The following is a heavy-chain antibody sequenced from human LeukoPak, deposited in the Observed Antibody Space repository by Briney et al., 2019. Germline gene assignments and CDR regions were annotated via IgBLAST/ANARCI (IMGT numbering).Heavy chain of an antibody. Sequence: GSLRLSCAASGFTFSTYAMSWVRQAPGKGLEWVSAISGSGGSTYYADSVKGRFTISRDNSRNTLYLQMNSLGAGDTAVYYCAKDASDYGDYVWWFDPWGQGTLVTVSS. V-gene: IGHV3-23*01. CDR1: GFTFSTYA. D-gene: IGHD4-17*01. CDR3: AKDASDYGDYVWWFDP. CDR2: ISGSGGST. J-gene: IGHJ5*02.